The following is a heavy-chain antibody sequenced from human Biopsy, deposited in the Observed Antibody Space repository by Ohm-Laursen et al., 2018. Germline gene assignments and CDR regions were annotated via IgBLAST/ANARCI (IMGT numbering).Heavy chain of an antibody. Sequence: TLSLTCTVSGDSISSYYWSWIRQPPGKGLQWVGYVYYTGSTDYNPSLQSRVTISVDTSKNHFSLRLRSVTPADTAIYYCARDRGYYSDRTVPGYFDLWGRGTLVTVSS. D-gene: IGHD3-22*01. CDR1: GDSISSYY. CDR2: VYYTGST. J-gene: IGHJ2*01. V-gene: IGHV4-59*01. CDR3: ARDRGYYSDRTVPGYFDL.